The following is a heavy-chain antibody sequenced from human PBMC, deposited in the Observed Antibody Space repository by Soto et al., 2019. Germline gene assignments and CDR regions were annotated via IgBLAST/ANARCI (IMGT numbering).Heavy chain of an antibody. CDR2: IIPIFGTA. CDR3: ARTILTYGDYISQDAFDI. J-gene: IGHJ3*02. Sequence: QVQLVQSGAEVKKPGSSVKVSCKASGGTFSSYAISWVRQAPGQGLEWMGGIIPIFGTANYAQKFQGRVTITADESTSTAYMELSSLRSEDTAVYYCARTILTYGDYISQDAFDIWGQGTMVTVSS. D-gene: IGHD4-17*01. V-gene: IGHV1-69*01. CDR1: GGTFSSYA.